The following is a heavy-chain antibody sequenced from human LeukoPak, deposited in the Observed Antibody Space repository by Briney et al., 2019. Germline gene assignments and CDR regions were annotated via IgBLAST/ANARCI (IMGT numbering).Heavy chain of an antibody. CDR3: AREYYYDSSGYLPPYAFDI. Sequence: SETLSLTCTVSGGSISSYYWSWIRQPPEKGLEWIGYIYYSGSTNYNPSLKSRVTISVDTSKNQFSLKLSSVTAADTAVYYCAREYYYDSSGYLPPYAFDIWGQGTMVTVSS. CDR2: IYYSGST. D-gene: IGHD3-22*01. J-gene: IGHJ3*02. V-gene: IGHV4-59*01. CDR1: GGSISSYY.